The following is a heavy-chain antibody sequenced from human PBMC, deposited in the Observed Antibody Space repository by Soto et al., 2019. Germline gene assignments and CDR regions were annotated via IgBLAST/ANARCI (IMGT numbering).Heavy chain of an antibody. D-gene: IGHD3-3*01. J-gene: IGHJ6*02. CDR2: INHSGVT. CDR1: GASFSGYY. Sequence: PSETLSLSCAVSGASFSGYYWSWIRQPPGRGLEWIGEINHSGVTNYNPSLKSRVTMSVDTSKSQFSLNLSSVTAADTAVYFCARVQAITLFGGAPNYGIDVWGQGTAVPV. CDR3: ARVQAITLFGGAPNYGIDV. V-gene: IGHV4-34*01.